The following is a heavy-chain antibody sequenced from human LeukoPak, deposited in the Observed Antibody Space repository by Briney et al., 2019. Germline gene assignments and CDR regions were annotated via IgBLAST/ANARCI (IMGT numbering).Heavy chain of an antibody. CDR2: INPNSGGT. V-gene: IGHV1-2*02. D-gene: IGHD3-10*01. Sequence: ASVKVSCKASGYTFTGYYMHWVRQAPGQGLEWMGWINPNSGGTNYAQKFQGRVTMTRDTSISTAYMELSRLRSDDTAVYYCARVAYYGSGSYYFPFDYWGQGTLVTVSS. J-gene: IGHJ4*02. CDR1: GYTFTGYY. CDR3: ARVAYYGSGSYYFPFDY.